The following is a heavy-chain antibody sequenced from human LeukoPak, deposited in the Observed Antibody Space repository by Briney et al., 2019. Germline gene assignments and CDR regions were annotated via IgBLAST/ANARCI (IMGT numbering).Heavy chain of an antibody. Sequence: ASVTVSCKASGYTFTTYAIHWVRQAPGRSLEWMGRINAGNGDAKYSQNFHDRITITRDTSASTVYMELTSLRSEDTAVYYCARDPHLVRGVHLGPYYYYGMDVWGQGTTVTVSS. CDR3: ARDPHLVRGVHLGPYYYYGMDV. D-gene: IGHD3-10*01. J-gene: IGHJ6*02. CDR2: INAGNGDA. CDR1: GYTFTTYA. V-gene: IGHV1-3*01.